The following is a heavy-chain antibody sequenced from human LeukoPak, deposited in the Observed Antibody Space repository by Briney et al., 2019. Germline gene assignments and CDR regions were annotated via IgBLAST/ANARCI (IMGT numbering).Heavy chain of an antibody. CDR1: GGSISSYY. CDR2: TYYSGST. J-gene: IGHJ6*03. CDR3: ARVYSSGWYSAYYYYMDV. V-gene: IGHV4-59*01. Sequence: SETLSLTCTVSGGSISSYYWSWIRQPPGKGLEWIGYTYYSGSTNYNPSLKSRVTISVDTSKNQFSLKLSSVTAADTAVYYCARVYSSGWYSAYYYYMDVWGKGTTVTISS. D-gene: IGHD6-19*01.